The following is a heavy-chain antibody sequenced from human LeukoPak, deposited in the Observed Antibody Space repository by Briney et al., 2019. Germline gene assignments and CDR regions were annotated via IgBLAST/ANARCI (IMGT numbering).Heavy chain of an antibody. CDR1: GFTYRNAW. J-gene: IGHJ4*02. CDR3: TTAGSYYDILTGFFDY. V-gene: IGHV3-15*01. CDR2: IKSKTDGGTT. Sequence: PGGPLRLSCAASGFTYRNAWMSWLRQAPGKGLEGVGRIKSKTDGGTTDYAAPVKGRFTISRDDSKNTLYLQMNSLKTEDTAVYYCTTAGSYYDILTGFFDYWGQGTLVTVSS. D-gene: IGHD3-9*01.